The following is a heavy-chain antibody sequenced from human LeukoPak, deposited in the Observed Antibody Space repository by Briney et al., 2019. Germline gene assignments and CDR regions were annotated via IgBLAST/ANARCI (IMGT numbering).Heavy chain of an antibody. CDR3: ASSPRGQVRPIQSYGWFDP. D-gene: IGHD3-10*01. Sequence: TLSLTCTVSGVSISSGGYYWIWIRQHPGKGLELFGYIYYSGSTYYNPSLKSRVTISVDTSQNQFSLKLSSVTAADTAGYYCASSPRGQVRPIQSYGWFDPWGQGTLVTVSS. J-gene: IGHJ5*02. CDR1: GVSISSGGYY. V-gene: IGHV4-31*03. CDR2: IYYSGST.